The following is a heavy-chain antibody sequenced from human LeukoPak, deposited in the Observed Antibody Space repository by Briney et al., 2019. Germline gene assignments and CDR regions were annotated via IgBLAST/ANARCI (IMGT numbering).Heavy chain of an antibody. CDR1: GGSISGSSSY. D-gene: IGHD2-2*01. V-gene: IGHV4-39*01. Sequence: PSETLSLTCTVSGGSISGSSSYWGWIRQPPGKGLEWIGSMYYSGSTYYNPSLPSRVTMSVDTSKNQFSLKLSSVTAADTAVYYCARQGHQDIVVVPAAIRYYYYMDVWGKGTTVTVSS. J-gene: IGHJ6*03. CDR3: ARQGHQDIVVVPAAIRYYYYMDV. CDR2: MYYSGST.